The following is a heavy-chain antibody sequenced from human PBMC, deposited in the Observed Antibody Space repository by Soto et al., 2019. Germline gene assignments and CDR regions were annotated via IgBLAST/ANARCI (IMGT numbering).Heavy chain of an antibody. D-gene: IGHD5-18*01. Sequence: ASVKVSCKASGYTFTSYYMHWVRRAPGQGLEWMGIINPSGGSTSYAQKLQGRVTMTRDTSTSTVYMELSSLRSEDTAVYYCARAPDTTNAFDIWGQGTMVTVSS. J-gene: IGHJ3*02. V-gene: IGHV1-46*01. CDR2: INPSGGST. CDR1: GYTFTSYY. CDR3: ARAPDTTNAFDI.